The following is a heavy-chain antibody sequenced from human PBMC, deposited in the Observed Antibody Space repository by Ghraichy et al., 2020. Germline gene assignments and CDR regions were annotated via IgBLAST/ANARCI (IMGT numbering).Heavy chain of an antibody. V-gene: IGHV3-23*01. J-gene: IGHJ6*02. Sequence: GESLNISCAASGFTFSNYAMTWVRQAPGKGLEWVSGISGGGGSTDYADSVKGRFTVSRDNSKNTLNLQMNSLRAEDTAVYFCAKNDGDFESYYYTMDVWGQGTTVTVSS. CDR1: GFTFSNYA. D-gene: IGHD4-17*01. CDR3: AKNDGDFESYYYTMDV. CDR2: ISGGGGST.